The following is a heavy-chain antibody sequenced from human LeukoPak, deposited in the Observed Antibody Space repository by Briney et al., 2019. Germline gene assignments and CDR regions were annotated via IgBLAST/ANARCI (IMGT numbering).Heavy chain of an antibody. CDR1: GYTFTSYG. J-gene: IGHJ4*02. D-gene: IGHD6-6*01. CDR3: ARDGGYSSSPDEYYFDY. CDR2: ISAYNGNT. Sequence: ASVKVSCKASGYTFTSYGISWVRQAPGQGFEWMGWISAYNGNTNYAQKLQGRVTMTTDTSTSTAYMELRSLRSDDAAVYYCARDGGYSSSPDEYYFDYWGQGTLVTVSS. V-gene: IGHV1-18*01.